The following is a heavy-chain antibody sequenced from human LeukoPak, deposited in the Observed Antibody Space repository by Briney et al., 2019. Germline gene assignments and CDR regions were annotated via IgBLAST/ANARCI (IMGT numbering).Heavy chain of an antibody. CDR2: IWYDGSNK. CDR1: GFTFSSYG. D-gene: IGHD4-17*01. J-gene: IGHJ3*02. CDR3: ARAGGYGDYYDVFNI. V-gene: IGHV3-33*01. Sequence: PGRSLRLSCAASGFTFSSYGMHWVRQAPGKGLEWVAVIWYDGSNKYYADSVKGRFAISRDNSKNTLYLQMNSLRAEDTAVYYCARAGGYGDYYDVFNIWGQGTMVTVSS.